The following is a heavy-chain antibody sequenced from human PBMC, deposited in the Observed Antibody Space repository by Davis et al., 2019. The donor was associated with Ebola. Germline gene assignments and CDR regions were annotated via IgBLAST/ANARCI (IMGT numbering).Heavy chain of an antibody. CDR3: ARAGVGATTSYFDY. Sequence: SETLSLTCAVYGGSFSGYYWSWIRQPPGKGLEWIGEINHSGSTNYNPSLKSRVTISVDTSKNQFPLKLSSVTAADAAVYYCARAGVGATTSYFDYWGQGTLVTVS. V-gene: IGHV4-34*01. CDR1: GGSFSGYY. D-gene: IGHD1-26*01. J-gene: IGHJ4*02. CDR2: INHSGST.